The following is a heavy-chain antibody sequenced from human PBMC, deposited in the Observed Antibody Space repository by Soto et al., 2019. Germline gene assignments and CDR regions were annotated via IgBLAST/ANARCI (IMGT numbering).Heavy chain of an antibody. Sequence: SETLSLTCTVSGGSISSGDYYWSWIRQPPGKGQEWIGYIYYSGSTYYNPSLKSRVTISVDTSKNQFSLKLSSVTAADTAVYYCARDGGLLWFGESRSWGWFDPWGQGTLVTVSS. D-gene: IGHD3-10*01. V-gene: IGHV4-30-4*01. CDR3: ARDGGLLWFGESRSWGWFDP. CDR1: GGSISSGDYY. J-gene: IGHJ5*02. CDR2: IYYSGST.